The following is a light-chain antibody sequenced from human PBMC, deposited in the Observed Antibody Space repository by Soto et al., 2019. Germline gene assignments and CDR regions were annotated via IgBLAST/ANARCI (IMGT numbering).Light chain of an antibody. CDR1: GSNVGNNA. CDR2: YDD. Sequence: QSVLTQPPSVSEAPRQRVTISCSGSGSNVGNNAVNWYQQLPGKAPKLLIYYDDLLPSGVSDRFSGSKSGTSASLAISGLQSEDEADYYCAVWDDSLNGPVFGGGTKLTVL. J-gene: IGLJ2*01. CDR3: AVWDDSLNGPV. V-gene: IGLV1-36*01.